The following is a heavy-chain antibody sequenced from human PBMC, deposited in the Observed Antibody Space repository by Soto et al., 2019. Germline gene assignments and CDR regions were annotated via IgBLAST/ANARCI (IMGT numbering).Heavy chain of an antibody. CDR2: ISDSGATT. CDR1: GFPFGENA. D-gene: IGHD6-19*01. J-gene: IGHJ4*02. CDR3: AKEDTSSGSLDY. Sequence: SCAASGFPFGENAMSWVRQAPGKGLEWVSGISDSGATTYYADSVRGRFTISRDNSKNTLYLQMKSLRAEDSASYYCAKEDTSSGSLDYWGQGALVTVSS. V-gene: IGHV3-23*01.